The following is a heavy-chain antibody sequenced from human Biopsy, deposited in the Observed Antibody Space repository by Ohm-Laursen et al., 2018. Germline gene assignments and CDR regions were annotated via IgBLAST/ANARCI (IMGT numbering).Heavy chain of an antibody. D-gene: IGHD7-27*01. CDR3: ARLTGDPSY. J-gene: IGHJ4*02. Sequence: SETLSLTCIVSGGSIKSYYWTWIRQSPGKGLEWIGFIYYTGHTNYNPSLKSRATISVDTSKNQFSLKVISVTAADTAVYYCARLTGDPSYWGQGILVTVSS. CDR2: IYYTGHT. V-gene: IGHV4-59*01. CDR1: GGSIKSYY.